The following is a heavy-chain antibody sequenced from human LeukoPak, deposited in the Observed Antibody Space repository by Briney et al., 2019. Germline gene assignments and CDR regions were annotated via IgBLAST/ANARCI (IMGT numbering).Heavy chain of an antibody. CDR1: GGTFSSYA. Sequence: SSVKVSCKASGGTFSSYAISWVRQAPGQGLEWMGGIIPIFGTANYAQKFQGRVTITADEPTSTAYMELSSLRSEDTAVYYCARERLERRGYYFDYWGQGTLVTVSS. CDR2: IIPIFGTA. J-gene: IGHJ4*02. D-gene: IGHD1-1*01. CDR3: ARERLERRGYYFDY. V-gene: IGHV1-69*01.